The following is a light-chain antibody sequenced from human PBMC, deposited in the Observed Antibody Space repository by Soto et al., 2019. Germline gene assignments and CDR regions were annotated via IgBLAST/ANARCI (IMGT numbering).Light chain of an antibody. CDR3: SSYTSTSTLV. J-gene: IGLJ2*01. CDR2: DVS. V-gene: IGLV2-14*01. CDR1: SSDVGGYNY. Sequence: QSALTQPASVSGSPGQSITISCTGTSSDVGGYNYVSWYQQHPGKAPKLMIYDVSNRPSGDSNRFSGSKSGNTASLTISGLQAEDEADYYFSSYTSTSTLVFGGGTKLTVL.